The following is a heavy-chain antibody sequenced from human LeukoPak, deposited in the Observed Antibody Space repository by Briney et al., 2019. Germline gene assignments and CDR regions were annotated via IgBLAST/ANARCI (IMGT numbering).Heavy chain of an antibody. CDR3: ARETEMANLDH. Sequence: PGGSLRLSCTASGFTFSSYWMNWVRQAPGKGLEWVANIKQDGSEKYYVDSVKGRFTISRDNAKKSLYLRMNSLRAEDTAVYYCARETEMANLDHWGQGTLVTVSS. CDR1: GFTFSSYW. V-gene: IGHV3-7*04. D-gene: IGHD5-24*01. J-gene: IGHJ5*02. CDR2: IKQDGSEK.